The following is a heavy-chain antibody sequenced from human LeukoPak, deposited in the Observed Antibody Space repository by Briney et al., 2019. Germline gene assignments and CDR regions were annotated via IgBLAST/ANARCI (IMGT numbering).Heavy chain of an antibody. J-gene: IGHJ4*02. D-gene: IGHD3-16*02. CDR2: MNPNSGNT. CDR1: GFTFSSYD. Sequence: ASVKVSCKASGFTFSSYDMNWVRQATGQGLEWMGWMNPNSGNTGYAQKFQGRVTMTRDSSRSTAYMELRSLRSDDTAVYYCARAPNYDYVWGSYRLAYWGQGTLVTVSS. V-gene: IGHV1-8*01. CDR3: ARAPNYDYVWGSYRLAY.